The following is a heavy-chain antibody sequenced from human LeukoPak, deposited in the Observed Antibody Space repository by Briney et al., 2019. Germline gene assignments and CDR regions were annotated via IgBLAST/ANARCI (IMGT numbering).Heavy chain of an antibody. Sequence: SETLSLTCTVSGYSISSGYYWGWIRQPPGKGLEWIGSIYHSGSTYYNPSLKSRVTISVDTSKNQFSLKLSSVTAADTAVYYCARATRYYGSGSYMVDYWGQGTLVTVSS. J-gene: IGHJ4*02. CDR3: ARATRYYGSGSYMVDY. V-gene: IGHV4-38-2*02. CDR2: IYHSGST. CDR1: GYSISSGYY. D-gene: IGHD3-10*01.